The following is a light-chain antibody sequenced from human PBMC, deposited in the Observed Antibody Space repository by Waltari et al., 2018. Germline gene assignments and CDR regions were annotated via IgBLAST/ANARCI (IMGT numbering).Light chain of an antibody. CDR2: DGT. CDR1: SSDVGGYNY. Sequence: QSALTQPRSVSGSPGQSVTISCTGTSSDVGGYNYVSWYKQHPGEFPKPMFYDGTKRPSGGPARLSGSKSCNTASLTISGLQAEDEADYYCCSYAQTYTLIFGGGTKVTVL. V-gene: IGLV2-11*01. J-gene: IGLJ2*01. CDR3: CSYAQTYTLI.